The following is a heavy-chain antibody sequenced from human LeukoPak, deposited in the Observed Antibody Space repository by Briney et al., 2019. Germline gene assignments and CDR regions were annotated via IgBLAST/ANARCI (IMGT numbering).Heavy chain of an antibody. D-gene: IGHD3-3*01. CDR1: GGSFSGYY. V-gene: IGHV4-34*01. CDR2: INHSGST. J-gene: IGHJ5*02. Sequence: SETLSLTCAVYGGSFSGYYWSWIRQPPGKGLEWIGEINHSGSTNYNPSLKSRVTISVDTSKNQFSLKLSSVTAADTAVYYCARRFGRVLRWGWTGKRTWFDPWGQGTLVTVSS. CDR3: ARRFGRVLRWGWTGKRTWFDP.